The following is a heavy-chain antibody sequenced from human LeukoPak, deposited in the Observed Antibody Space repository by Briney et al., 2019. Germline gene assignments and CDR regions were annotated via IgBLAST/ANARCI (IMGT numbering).Heavy chain of an antibody. V-gene: IGHV3-30*02. CDR3: ATGGIAAALDH. D-gene: IGHD6-13*01. CDR1: GFTLSGYG. CDR2: IRSDGSNK. Sequence: GGSLRLSCAASGFTLSGYGIHWVRQAPGQGLEWVAFIRSDGSNKYYADSVKGRYIVSRDNSKNTLYLLMNSLRSEDTAVYYCATGGIAAALDHWGQGTLVTVSS. J-gene: IGHJ4*01.